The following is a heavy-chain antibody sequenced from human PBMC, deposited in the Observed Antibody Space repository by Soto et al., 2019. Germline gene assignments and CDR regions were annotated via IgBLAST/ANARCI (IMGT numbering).Heavy chain of an antibody. V-gene: IGHV3-72*01. Sequence: EVQLVESGGGLVQPGGSLRLSCAASGFTFSDHYMDWVRQAPGKGLEWVGRSKNKADSYTTEYAASVKGRFSISRDGSKNSLFLKMHSLKTEDTAVYYCTVWGSGNDFGAAWGQGILVTVSS. CDR1: GFTFSDHY. J-gene: IGHJ4*02. CDR3: TVWGSGNDFGAA. D-gene: IGHD3-10*01. CDR2: SKNKADSYTT.